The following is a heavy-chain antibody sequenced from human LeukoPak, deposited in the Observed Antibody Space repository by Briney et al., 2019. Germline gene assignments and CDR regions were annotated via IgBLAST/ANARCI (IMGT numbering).Heavy chain of an antibody. D-gene: IGHD3-3*01. J-gene: IGHJ6*02. V-gene: IGHV3-13*04. Sequence: PGGSLRLSCAASRFTFGDYDMHWVRQATGKGLEWVSAIGTVGDPLYAGSVEGRFTISRENAKTSLYLQMNSLSAEEAAVYYYARVKGSERSDYYYGLDAWGQGTTVTVSS. CDR3: ARVKGSERSDYYYGLDA. CDR2: IGTVGDP. CDR1: RFTFGDYD.